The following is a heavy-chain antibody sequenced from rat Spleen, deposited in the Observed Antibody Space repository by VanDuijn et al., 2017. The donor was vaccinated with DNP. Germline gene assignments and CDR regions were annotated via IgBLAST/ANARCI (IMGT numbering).Heavy chain of an antibody. D-gene: IGHD1-8*01. CDR3: TTDTTVAPFGY. CDR2: ISPSGGDT. CDR1: GFIFSNYG. J-gene: IGHJ3*01. Sequence: EVQLVESGGGLVQPGRSLKLSCAVSGFIFSNYGMHWIRQAPTQGLEWVGSISPSGGDTYYRDSVKGRFTISRDNAESTLYLQMDSLRSEDTATYYCTTDTTVAPFGYWGQGTLVTVSS. V-gene: IGHV5-19*01.